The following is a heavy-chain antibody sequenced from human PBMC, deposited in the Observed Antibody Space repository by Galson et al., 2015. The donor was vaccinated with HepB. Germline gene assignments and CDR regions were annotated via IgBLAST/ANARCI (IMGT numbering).Heavy chain of an antibody. CDR3: ARNGGKEFEY. CDR1: GASISSGNW. Sequence: ETLSLTCAVSGASISSGNWWSWVRQSPGEGLEWIGEISPSGGTTYNPSLEGRVTISVDRSRNHLSLKVTSVTAADTAIYFCARNGGKEFEYWGQGTLVTVSS. J-gene: IGHJ4*02. V-gene: IGHV4-4*01. CDR2: ISPSGGT. D-gene: IGHD2-8*01.